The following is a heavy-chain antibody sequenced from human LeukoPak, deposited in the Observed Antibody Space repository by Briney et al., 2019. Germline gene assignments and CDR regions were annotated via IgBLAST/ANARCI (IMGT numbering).Heavy chain of an antibody. V-gene: IGHV4-38-2*02. J-gene: IGHJ4*02. CDR2: THHNGPT. Sequence: ASETLSLTCSVSGYSISCGYNWGWIRQPPGKGPEWIGSTHHNGPTFYHPSLKSRVTISVDTSLNQVSLNLNTVTAADTAVYHCAREQWGSTFPDYWGQGVLVIVSS. CDR3: AREQWGSTFPDY. CDR1: GYSISCGYN. D-gene: IGHD1-26*01.